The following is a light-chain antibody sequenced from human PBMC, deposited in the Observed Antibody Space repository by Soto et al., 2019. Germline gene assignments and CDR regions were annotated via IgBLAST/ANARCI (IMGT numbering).Light chain of an antibody. J-gene: IGLJ2*01. CDR1: SSNIGSNY. CDR2: RNN. Sequence: QSVLTQPASASGTPGQRVTISCSGSSSNIGSNYVYWYQQLPGTAPKLLIYRNNQRPSGVPGRFSGSKSGTSASLAISGLRSEDEAEYYGAAWDDSLSVVFGGGTQRTVL. V-gene: IGLV1-47*01. CDR3: AAWDDSLSVV.